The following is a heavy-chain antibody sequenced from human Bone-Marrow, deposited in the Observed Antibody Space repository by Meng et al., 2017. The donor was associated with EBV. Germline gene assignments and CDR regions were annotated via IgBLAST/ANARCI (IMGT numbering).Heavy chain of an antibody. CDR1: GFTFSSYS. V-gene: IGHV3-21*01. CDR3: ARVGTAGPIDY. Sequence: ELQLGECGGGLDKPGGSLRRSCAASGFTFSSYSMNWVRQAPGEGLEWVSSISSSSSYIYYADSVKGRFTISRDNAKNSLYLQMNSLRAEDTAVYYCARVGTAGPIDYWGQGTLVTVSS. D-gene: IGHD6-13*01. CDR2: ISSSSSYI. J-gene: IGHJ4*02.